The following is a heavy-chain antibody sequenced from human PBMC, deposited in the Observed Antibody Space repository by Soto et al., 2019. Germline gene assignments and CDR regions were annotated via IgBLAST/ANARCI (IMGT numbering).Heavy chain of an antibody. D-gene: IGHD6-6*01. J-gene: IGHJ5*02. CDR2: IYTSGST. CDR1: GGSISSYY. CDR3: ARGTIAARPEWFDP. V-gene: IGHV4-4*07. Sequence: QVQLQESGPGLVKPSETLSLTCTVSGGSISSYYWSWIRQPAGKGLEWIGRIYTSGSTNYNPSLKSRVTMSVDTSKNQFSLKLSSVTAADTAVYDCARGTIAARPEWFDPWGQGTLVTVSS.